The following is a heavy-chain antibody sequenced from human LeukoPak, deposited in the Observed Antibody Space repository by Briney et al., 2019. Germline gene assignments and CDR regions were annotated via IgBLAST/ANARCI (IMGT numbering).Heavy chain of an antibody. J-gene: IGHJ3*01. CDR2: ITANGGYT. Sequence: GGSLRLSCAPSAFSFSKFALIWVRQAPGKGLEWVSAITANGGYTLYADAVKGRFTVSRDNSKNTLYLQINSLRPEDTAMYYCAKDPNGDYIGAFDFWGQGTMVTVSS. CDR3: AKDPNGDYIGAFDF. D-gene: IGHD4-17*01. V-gene: IGHV3-23*01. CDR1: AFSFSKFA.